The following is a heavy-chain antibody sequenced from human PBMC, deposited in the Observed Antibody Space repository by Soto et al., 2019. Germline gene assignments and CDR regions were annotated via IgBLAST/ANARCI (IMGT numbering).Heavy chain of an antibody. Sequence: EVQLVESGGGLVKPGGSLRLSCAASGFTFSSYSMNWVRQAPGKGLEWVSSISSSSSTIYYADSVKGRFTISRDNAKNSLYLQMNSLRAEDTAVYYCARDRRIGYFDYWGQGTLVTVSS. V-gene: IGHV3-21*04. J-gene: IGHJ4*02. CDR1: GFTFSSYS. CDR3: ARDRRIGYFDY. CDR2: ISSSSSTI.